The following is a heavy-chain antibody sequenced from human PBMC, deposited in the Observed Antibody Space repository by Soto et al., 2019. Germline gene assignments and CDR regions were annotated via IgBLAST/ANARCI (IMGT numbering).Heavy chain of an antibody. J-gene: IGHJ5*02. V-gene: IGHV1-2*04. CDR1: GYTFTGYY. D-gene: IGHD3-10*01. CDR2: INPNSGGT. CDR3: ARDPLRRVSGYGSGSYYPGYNWFDP. Sequence: QVQLVQSGAEVKKPGASVKVSCKASGYTFTGYYMHWVRQAPGQGLEWMGWINPNSGGTNYAQKFQGWVTMTRDTSISTAYMELSRLRSDDTAVYYCARDPLRRVSGYGSGSYYPGYNWFDPWGQGTLVTVSS.